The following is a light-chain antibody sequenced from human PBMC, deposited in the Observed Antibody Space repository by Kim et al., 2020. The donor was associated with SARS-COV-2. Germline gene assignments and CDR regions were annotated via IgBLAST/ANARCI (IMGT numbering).Light chain of an antibody. Sequence: SSELTQDPAVSVALGQTVRITRQGDSLRSYYATWYQQKPGQAPIVVIYGKNNRPSGIPDRFSGPSSGNTASLTTTGTQAGDEADYYCNSRDSNDNVVFGGGTKVTVL. CDR1: SLRSYY. CDR3: NSRDSNDNVV. J-gene: IGLJ2*01. CDR2: GKN. V-gene: IGLV3-19*01.